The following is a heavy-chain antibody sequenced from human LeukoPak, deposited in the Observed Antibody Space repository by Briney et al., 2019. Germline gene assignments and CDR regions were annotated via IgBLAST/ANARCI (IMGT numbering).Heavy chain of an antibody. V-gene: IGHV3-23*01. J-gene: IGHJ3*02. Sequence: PGGSLRLPCAASGFTFSSYAMSWVRQAPGKGLEWVSAISGSGGSTYYADSVKGRFTISRDNSKNTLYLQMNSLRAEDTAVYYCAKDRVRDYYDSSGYAFDIWGQGTMVTVSS. CDR3: AKDRVRDYYDSSGYAFDI. CDR1: GFTFSSYA. D-gene: IGHD3-22*01. CDR2: ISGSGGST.